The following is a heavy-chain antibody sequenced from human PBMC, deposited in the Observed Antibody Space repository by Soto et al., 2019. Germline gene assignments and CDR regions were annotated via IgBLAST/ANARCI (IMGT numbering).Heavy chain of an antibody. CDR2: ISAYNGNT. V-gene: IGHV1-18*04. Sequence: ASVKVSCKASGYTFTSYGISWVRQAPGQGLEWMGWISAYNGNTNYAQKLQGRVTMTTDTSTSTAYMELRSLRSDDTAVYYCARDHEIVVVPAAATPYYYGMDVWGQGTTVTSP. D-gene: IGHD2-2*01. CDR1: GYTFTSYG. CDR3: ARDHEIVVVPAAATPYYYGMDV. J-gene: IGHJ6*02.